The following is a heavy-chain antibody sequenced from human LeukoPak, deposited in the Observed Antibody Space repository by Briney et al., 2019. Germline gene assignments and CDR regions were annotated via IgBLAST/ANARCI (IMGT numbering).Heavy chain of an antibody. D-gene: IGHD2/OR15-2a*01. CDR2: IYYSGHT. J-gene: IGHJ4*02. Sequence: PSETLSLTCTVSGGSISSYYWSWFRQPPGKGLEWIGYIYYSGHTNYNPSLTSRVTISVDTSKNQFSLKLSSVTAADTAVYYCARGRGGEYWGQGTLVTVSS. V-gene: IGHV4-59*08. CDR1: GGSISSYY. CDR3: ARGRGGEY.